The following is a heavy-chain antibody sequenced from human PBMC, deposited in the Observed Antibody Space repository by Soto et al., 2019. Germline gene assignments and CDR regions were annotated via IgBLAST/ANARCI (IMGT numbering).Heavy chain of an antibody. D-gene: IGHD2-8*01. Sequence: SGGSLRLSCAASGFTFSSYSMNWVRQAPGKGLEWVSSISSSSSYIYYADSVKGRFTISRDNAKNSLYLQMNSLRAEDTAVYYCARAGTNGVCCSHGGPGDYYYYMDVWGKGTTVTVSS. J-gene: IGHJ6*03. CDR2: ISSSSSYI. V-gene: IGHV3-21*01. CDR1: GFTFSSYS. CDR3: ARAGTNGVCCSHGGPGDYYYYMDV.